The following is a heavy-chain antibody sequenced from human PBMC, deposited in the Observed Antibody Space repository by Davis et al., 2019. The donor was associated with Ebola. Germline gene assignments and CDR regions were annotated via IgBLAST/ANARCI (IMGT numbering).Heavy chain of an antibody. D-gene: IGHD3-10*01. Sequence: GESLKISCKGSGYSFTSYWISWVRQMPGKGLEWMGRIDPSDSYTNYSPSFQGHVTISADKSISTAYLQWSSLKASDTAMYYCARQRGGFRGVIILDYYYGMDVWGQGTTVTVSS. CDR2: IDPSDSYT. CDR3: ARQRGGFRGVIILDYYYGMDV. CDR1: GYSFTSYW. V-gene: IGHV5-10-1*01. J-gene: IGHJ6*02.